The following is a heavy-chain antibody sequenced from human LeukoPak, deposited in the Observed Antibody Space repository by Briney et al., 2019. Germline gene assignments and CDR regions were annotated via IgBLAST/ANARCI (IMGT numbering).Heavy chain of an antibody. D-gene: IGHD3-10*01. CDR1: YYIFSNYG. V-gene: IGHV1-18*01. J-gene: IGHJ4*02. CDR3: ATMLRGSGTYYNFVS. CDR2: ISPYNGNK. Sequence: ASVKVSCKGNYYIFSNYGLSWVRQAPGQELEWMGWISPYNGNKNHAQKFQGRVSMTTDTSTSTAYMELRSLRSDDTAMYYCATMLRGSGTYYNFVSWGQGTLVTVSS.